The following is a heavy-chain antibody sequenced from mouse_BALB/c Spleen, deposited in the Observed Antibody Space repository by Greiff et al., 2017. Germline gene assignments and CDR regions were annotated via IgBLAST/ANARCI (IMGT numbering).Heavy chain of an antibody. J-gene: IGHJ4*01. CDR2: IYPGDGDT. Sequence: LQESGAELARPGASVKLSCKASGYTFTSYWMQWVKQRPGQGLEWIGAIYPGDGDTRYTQKFKGKATLTADKSSSTAYMQLSSLASEDSAVYYCARDGYGAMDYWGQGTSVTVSS. D-gene: IGHD2-2*01. CDR3: ARDGYGAMDY. V-gene: IGHV1-87*01. CDR1: GYTFTSYW.